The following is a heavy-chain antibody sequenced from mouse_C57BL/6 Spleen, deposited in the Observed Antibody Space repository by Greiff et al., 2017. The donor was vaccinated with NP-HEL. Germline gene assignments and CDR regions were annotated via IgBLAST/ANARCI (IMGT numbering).Heavy chain of an antibody. CDR2: IHPNSGST. J-gene: IGHJ4*01. V-gene: IGHV1-64*01. CDR3: ARSLYDYPYAMDY. D-gene: IGHD2-4*01. CDR1: GYTFTSYW. Sequence: QVQLQQPGAELVKPGASVKLSCKASGYTFTSYWMHWVKQRPGQGLEWIGMIHPNSGSTNYNEKFKSKATLTVDKSSSTAYMQLSSLTSEDSAVYYCARSLYDYPYAMDYWGQGTSVTVSS.